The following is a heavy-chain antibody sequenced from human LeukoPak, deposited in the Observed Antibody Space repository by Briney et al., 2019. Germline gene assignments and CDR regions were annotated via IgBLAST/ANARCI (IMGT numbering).Heavy chain of an antibody. CDR3: ARAGWLRTKGYFDY. Sequence: PSETLSPTLAGYGGAFSCYYWGLIRPPPREGAGWIGEINHSGSTNYNPSLKSRVTISVDTSKNQFSLKLSSVTAADTAVYYCARAGWLRTKGYFDYWGQGTLVTVSS. J-gene: IGHJ4*02. CDR1: GGAFSCYY. CDR2: INHSGST. V-gene: IGHV4-34*01. D-gene: IGHD5-12*01.